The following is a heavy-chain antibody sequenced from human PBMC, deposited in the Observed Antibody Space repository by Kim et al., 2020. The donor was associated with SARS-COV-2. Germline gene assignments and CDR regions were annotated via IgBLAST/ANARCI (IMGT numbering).Heavy chain of an antibody. J-gene: IGHJ5*02. V-gene: IGHV4-59*13. CDR2: IYYSGNT. Sequence: SETLSLTCSVSGGSMSNYYWSWIRQPPGKGLEWIGYIYYSGNTNNNPSLKSRVTISVYTSKNQFSLKLSSVTAADTAVYYCARGINWFDPWGQGTLVTVSS. CDR3: ARGINWFDP. CDR1: GGSMSNYY.